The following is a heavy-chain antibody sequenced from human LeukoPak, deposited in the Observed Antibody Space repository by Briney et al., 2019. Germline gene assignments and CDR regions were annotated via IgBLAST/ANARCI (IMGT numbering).Heavy chain of an antibody. CDR2: IIPILGIA. V-gene: IGHV1-69*04. J-gene: IGHJ4*02. D-gene: IGHD2-15*01. CDR1: GYTFTAYY. Sequence: SVKVSCKASGYTFTAYYFYWVRQAPGQGLEWMGRIIPILGIANYAQKFQGRVTITADKSTSTAYMELSSLRSEDTAVYYCARVSVLSGEDYWGQGTLVTVSS. CDR3: ARVSVLSGEDY.